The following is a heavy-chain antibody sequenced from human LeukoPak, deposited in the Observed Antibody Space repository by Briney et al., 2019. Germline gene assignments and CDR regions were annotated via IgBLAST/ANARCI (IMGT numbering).Heavy chain of an antibody. D-gene: IGHD5-24*01. V-gene: IGHV4-59*10. CDR2: IYTSGST. CDR1: GGSFSGYY. CDR3: ARAHTSRDGYKREY. Sequence: SETLSLTCGVYGGSFSGYYWSWIRQPAGKGLEWIGRIYTSGSTNYNPSLKSRVTMSVDTSKNQFSLKLSSVTAADTAVYYCARAHTSRDGYKREYWGQGTLVTVSS. J-gene: IGHJ4*02.